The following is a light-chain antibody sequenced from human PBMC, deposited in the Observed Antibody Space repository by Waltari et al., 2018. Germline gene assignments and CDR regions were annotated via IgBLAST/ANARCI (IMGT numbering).Light chain of an antibody. V-gene: IGLV6-57*04. Sequence: NFLLTQPHSVSESPGKTITISCTRSSGSIGSNYVQWYQQRPGSDPITLIYEDNPRPSGVPDRFSGSIDSSSHSASLTIAGLKTEDEADYYCQSSDNTPQVIFGGGTKLAVL. CDR1: SGSIGSNY. J-gene: IGLJ2*01. CDR2: EDN. CDR3: QSSDNTPQVI.